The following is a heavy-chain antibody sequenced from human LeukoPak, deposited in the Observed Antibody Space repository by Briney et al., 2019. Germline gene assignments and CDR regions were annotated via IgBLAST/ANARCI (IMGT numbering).Heavy chain of an antibody. CDR1: GYTFTSYY. Sequence: ASVKVSFKASGYTFTSYYMHWVRQAPGQGLEWMGVINPSGGSTSYAQKFQGRVTMTRDTSTSTVYMELSSLRSEDTAVYYCARVENILSVFDYWGQGTLVTVSS. D-gene: IGHD3-9*01. CDR3: ARVENILSVFDY. J-gene: IGHJ4*02. V-gene: IGHV1-46*01. CDR2: INPSGGST.